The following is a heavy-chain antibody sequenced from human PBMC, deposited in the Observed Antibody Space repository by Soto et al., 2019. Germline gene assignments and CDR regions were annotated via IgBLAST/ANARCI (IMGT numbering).Heavy chain of an antibody. CDR2: MNPNSGNT. CDR1: GYSFVAYY. V-gene: IGHV1-8*01. D-gene: IGHD6-13*01. CDR3: ARGPFASSWYFYYYYMDV. J-gene: IGHJ6*03. Sequence: ASVKVSCKASGYSFVAYYIHWVRQAPGQGLEWMGWMNPNSGNTGYAQKFQGRVTMTRNTSISTAYMELSSLRSEDTAVYYCARGPFASSWYFYYYYMDVWGKGTTVTVSS.